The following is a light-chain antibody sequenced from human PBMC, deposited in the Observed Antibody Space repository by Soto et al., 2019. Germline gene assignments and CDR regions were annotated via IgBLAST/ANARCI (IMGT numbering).Light chain of an antibody. CDR3: QQSYSIIT. V-gene: IGKV1-39*01. Sequence: DIHMTQSPSTLSASVGDRVTITCRASQSISSYLNWYQQKPGKAPKLLIYAASSLQSGVPSRLSGSGSGTDFTLTISSMQPEDFATYYCQQSYSIITFGQGTRLEIK. J-gene: IGKJ5*01. CDR1: QSISSY. CDR2: AAS.